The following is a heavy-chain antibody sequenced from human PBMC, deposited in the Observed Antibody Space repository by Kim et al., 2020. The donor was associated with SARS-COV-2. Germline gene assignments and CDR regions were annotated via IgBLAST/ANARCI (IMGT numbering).Heavy chain of an antibody. J-gene: IGHJ5*02. CDR2: IWYDGSNK. CDR3: ARDPSTPYRNWIDP. CDR1: GFTFSSYV. D-gene: IGHD5-12*01. V-gene: IGHV3-33*01. Sequence: GGSLRLSCAASGFTFSSYVMHWVRQAPGKGLEWVALIWYDGSNKYYADSVKGRFTISRDNSKNTLYLQMNSLRAEDTAVYYCARDPSTPYRNWIDPWGQG.